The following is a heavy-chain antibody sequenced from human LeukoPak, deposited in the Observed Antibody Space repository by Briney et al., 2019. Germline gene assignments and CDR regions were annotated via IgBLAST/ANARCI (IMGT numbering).Heavy chain of an antibody. J-gene: IGHJ5*02. V-gene: IGHV4-4*07. D-gene: IGHD2-2*02. CDR2: IYSSGST. CDR1: GGSISSYY. Sequence: SETLSLTCTVSGGSISSYYWSWIRQPAGKGLEWIGRIYSSGSTNFNPSLKSRVTMSVDTSKNQFSLKLSSVTAADTAMYYCARDPGGYCSGTRCDTYWFDPWGQGALVTVSS. CDR3: ARDPGGYCSGTRCDTYWFDP.